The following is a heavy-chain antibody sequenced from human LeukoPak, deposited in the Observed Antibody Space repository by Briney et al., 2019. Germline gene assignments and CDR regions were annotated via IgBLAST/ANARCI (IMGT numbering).Heavy chain of an antibody. D-gene: IGHD3-3*01. CDR2: IWYDGSSK. J-gene: IGHJ6*03. V-gene: IGHV3-33*06. Sequence: GRSLRLSCAASGFTFSSYGMHWVRQAPGKGLEWVAVIWYDGSSKYYADSVKGRFTISRDNSKNTLYLQMNSLRAEDTAVYYCAKSPQRFLEYYYMDVWGKGTTVTVSS. CDR3: AKSPQRFLEYYYMDV. CDR1: GFTFSSYG.